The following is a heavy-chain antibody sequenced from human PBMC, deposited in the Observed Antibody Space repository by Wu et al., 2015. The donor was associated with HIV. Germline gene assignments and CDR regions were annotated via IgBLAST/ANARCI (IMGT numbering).Heavy chain of an antibody. CDR2: INPNNGGT. CDR1: GYTFTDCY. D-gene: IGHD3-9*01. V-gene: IGHV1-2*02. Sequence: QVQLLQSGAEVKKPGASLRVSCKASGYTFTDCYVHWIRQAPGQRPEWMGWINPNNGGTDVAHKFQGRVTLTRDTSINTAYMDLSRLTSDDTAVYYCARDQKARATMTNAWQLLIKTSPKYYTMDAWANGTTVTRLL. J-gene: IGHJ6*03. CDR3: ARDQKARATMTNAWQLLIKTSPKYYTMDA.